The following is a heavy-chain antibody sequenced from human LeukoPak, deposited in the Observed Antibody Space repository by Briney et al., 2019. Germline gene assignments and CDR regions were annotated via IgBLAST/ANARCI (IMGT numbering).Heavy chain of an antibody. CDR2: IYFPGSN. CDR1: GGSISPYY. V-gene: IGHV4-59*08. J-gene: IGHJ4*02. Sequence: VKPSETLSLTCTVSGGSISPYYWSWVRQPPGKGLEWIGYIYFPGSNNHNPSLKSRVTISVDTSKTQLSMRLSSVTASDTAVYYCARGAALGIAARRVLDYWGQGALVTVSS. CDR3: ARGAALGIAARRVLDY. D-gene: IGHD6-6*01.